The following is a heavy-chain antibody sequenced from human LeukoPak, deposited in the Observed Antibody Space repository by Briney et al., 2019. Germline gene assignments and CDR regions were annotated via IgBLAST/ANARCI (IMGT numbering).Heavy chain of an antibody. D-gene: IGHD2-2*01. V-gene: IGHV3-7*01. CDR3: ARALGYCRSTSCYGVSNWFDP. CDR2: IKQDGSEK. CDR1: GFTFSIYW. J-gene: IGHJ5*02. Sequence: GGSLRLSCAASGFTFSIYWMSWVRQAPGKGLEWVANIKQDGSEKYYADSVKGRFTISRDNSKNTLYLQMNSLRAEDTAVYYCARALGYCRSTSCYGVSNWFDPWGQGTLVTVSS.